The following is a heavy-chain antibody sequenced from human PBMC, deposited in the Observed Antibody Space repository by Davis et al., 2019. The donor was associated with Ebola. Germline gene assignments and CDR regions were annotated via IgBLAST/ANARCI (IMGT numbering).Heavy chain of an antibody. Sequence: GESLKISCAASGFTFSNYAMSWVRQAPGGGLEWVSGISASGADIKYADSVRGRFSISRDDSKNTLSLHMDSLRGDDTAVYYCAKSFLITGSHMSEFRGVDYWGQGTVVTVSS. CDR1: GFTFSNYA. D-gene: IGHD2-8*02. CDR3: AKSFLITGSHMSEFRGVDY. J-gene: IGHJ4*02. V-gene: IGHV3-23*01. CDR2: ISASGADI.